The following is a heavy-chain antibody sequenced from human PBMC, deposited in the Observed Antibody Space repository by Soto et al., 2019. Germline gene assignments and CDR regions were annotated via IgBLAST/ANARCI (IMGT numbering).Heavy chain of an antibody. D-gene: IGHD5-12*01. CDR2: IIPILGTT. J-gene: IGHJ4*02. Sequence: AVKVSCKTSRETFNNYAITWVRQAPGHGLDWMGGIIPILGTTKYAQKFQGRVTMTADESTSTAYMELSSLRSEDRAVYYCAAGGRDGYIKWGQGTQVTVSS. CDR1: RETFNNYA. V-gene: IGHV1-69*13. CDR3: AAGGRDGYIK.